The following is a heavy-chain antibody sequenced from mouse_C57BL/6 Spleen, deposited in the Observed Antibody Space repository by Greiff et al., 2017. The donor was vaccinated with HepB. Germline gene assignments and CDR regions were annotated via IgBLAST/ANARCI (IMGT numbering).Heavy chain of an antibody. J-gene: IGHJ3*01. CDR1: GYSFTSYY. Sequence: QVQLQQSGPELVKPGASVKISCKASGYSFTSYYIHWVKQRPGQGLEWIGWIYPGSGNTKYNEKFKGKATLTADTSSSTAYMQLSSLTSEDSAVYYCAREGTAQGPFAYWGQGTLVTVSA. CDR2: IYPGSGNT. V-gene: IGHV1-66*01. D-gene: IGHD3-2*02. CDR3: AREGTAQGPFAY.